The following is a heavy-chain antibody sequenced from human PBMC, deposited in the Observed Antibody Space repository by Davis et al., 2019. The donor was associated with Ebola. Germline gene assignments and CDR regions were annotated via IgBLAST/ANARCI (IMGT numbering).Heavy chain of an antibody. Sequence: SETLSLTCNVSGDSISSYYWSWIRQPPGKGLEWIGYISYSGSNNYNPSLKSRVIMSTDRSRNQFSLKLNSVTDADTAVYYCARAVRGRWLQFYGMDVWGQGTTVTVSS. CDR1: GDSISSYY. V-gene: IGHV4-59*01. CDR2: ISYSGSN. D-gene: IGHD5-24*01. J-gene: IGHJ6*02. CDR3: ARAVRGRWLQFYGMDV.